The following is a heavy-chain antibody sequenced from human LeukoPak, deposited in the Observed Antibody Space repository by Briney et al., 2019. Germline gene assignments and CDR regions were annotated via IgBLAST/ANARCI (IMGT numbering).Heavy chain of an antibody. CDR1: GYTFSGYY. D-gene: IGHD4-11*01. CDR3: ARDDLGYSNYEDAFDI. CDR2: INHNSGST. V-gene: IGHV1-2*02. Sequence: ASVKVSCKASGYTFSGYYMHWVRQAPGQGLEWMGWINHNSGSTNYAQKFQGRVTMTRDKSNSTAYMELSRLRSDDTAVYYCARDDLGYSNYEDAFDIWGQGTMVTVSS. J-gene: IGHJ3*02.